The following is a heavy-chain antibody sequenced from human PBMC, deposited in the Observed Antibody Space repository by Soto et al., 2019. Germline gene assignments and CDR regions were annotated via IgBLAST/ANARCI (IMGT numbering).Heavy chain of an antibody. CDR1: GGSFSGYY. D-gene: IGHD6-19*01. CDR2: IYYHGNT. V-gene: IGHV4-34*01. J-gene: IGHJ4*01. CDR3: ARHDGFSSGWIFDY. Sequence: SETLSLTCAVYGGSFSGYYWTWIRQPPGKTLEWIGTIYYHGNTYSNPSLKSRVTISVDTSNNQLSLKLRSVTAADTAVYYCARHDGFSSGWIFDYWGHGTLVTVSS.